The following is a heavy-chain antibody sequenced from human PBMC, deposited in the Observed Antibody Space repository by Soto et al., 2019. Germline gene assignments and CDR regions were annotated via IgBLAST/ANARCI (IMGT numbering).Heavy chain of an antibody. J-gene: IGHJ4*02. CDR3: AKSRWNYSGGSCYFLDY. Sequence: EVQLLESGGGLVQPGGSLRLSCAASGFTFSSYAMSWVRQAPGKGLEWVSAISGSGGSTYYADSVKGRFTISRDNSKNPLYLQMTSLRAEDTAVYYCAKSRWNYSGGSCYFLDYWGQGTLVTVSS. V-gene: IGHV3-23*01. CDR1: GFTFSSYA. CDR2: ISGSGGST. D-gene: IGHD2-15*01.